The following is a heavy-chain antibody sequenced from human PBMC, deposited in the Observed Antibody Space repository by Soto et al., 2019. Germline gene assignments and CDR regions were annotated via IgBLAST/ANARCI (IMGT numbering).Heavy chain of an antibody. CDR3: ARSSPTFYYGMDV. V-gene: IGHV3-23*01. CDR1: GFTFSSYA. J-gene: IGHJ6*02. Sequence: GGSLRLSCAASGFTFSSYAMSWVRQAPGKGLEWVSVIRSSGDRTYYADSVKGRFTISRDNSKNTLYIQMNSLRAEDTAVYYCARSSPTFYYGMDVSGQATTVTVSS. CDR2: IRSSGDRT. D-gene: IGHD1-26*01.